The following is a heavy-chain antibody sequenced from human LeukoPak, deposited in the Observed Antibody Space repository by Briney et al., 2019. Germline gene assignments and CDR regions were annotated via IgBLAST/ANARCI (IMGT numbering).Heavy chain of an antibody. CDR2: ISSSGSTI. CDR3: ARDSEASGWYGYFQH. Sequence: GSLRLSCAASGFPFSSYEMNWVRQAPGKGLEWVSYISSSGSTIYYADSVKGRFTISRDNAKNSLYLQMNSLRAEDTAVYYCARDSEASGWYGYFQHWGQGTLVTVSS. V-gene: IGHV3-48*03. D-gene: IGHD6-19*01. CDR1: GFPFSSYE. J-gene: IGHJ1*01.